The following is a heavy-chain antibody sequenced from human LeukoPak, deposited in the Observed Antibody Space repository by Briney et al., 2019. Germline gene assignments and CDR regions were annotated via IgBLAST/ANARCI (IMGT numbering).Heavy chain of an antibody. V-gene: IGHV3-43D*03. Sequence: GGSLRLSCAASGFTFDDYAMNWVRQAPGKGLEWVSLISWDGGSTYYADSVKGRFTISRDNSKNSLYLQMNSLRAEDTALYYCAKAIREYYYGSGKEDYNMDVWGKRTTVTVS. CDR2: ISWDGGST. J-gene: IGHJ6*03. CDR3: AKAIREYYYGSGKEDYNMDV. D-gene: IGHD3-10*01. CDR1: GFTFDDYA.